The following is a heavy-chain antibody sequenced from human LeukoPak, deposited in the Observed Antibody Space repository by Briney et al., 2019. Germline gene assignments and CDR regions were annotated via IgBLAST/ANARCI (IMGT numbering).Heavy chain of an antibody. Sequence: EAGGSLRLSCAASGFTFSSYGMHWVRQAPGKGLEWVAVISYDGSNKYYADSVKGRFTISRDSSKNTLYLQMNSLRAEDTAVYYCAKDQFSHFPTTVTTLTSYWGQGTLVTVSS. D-gene: IGHD4-11*01. CDR2: ISYDGSNK. CDR1: GFTFSSYG. J-gene: IGHJ4*02. CDR3: AKDQFSHFPTTVTTLTSY. V-gene: IGHV3-30*18.